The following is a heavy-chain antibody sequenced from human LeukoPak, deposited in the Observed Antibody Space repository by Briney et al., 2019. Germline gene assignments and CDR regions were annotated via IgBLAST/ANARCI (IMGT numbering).Heavy chain of an antibody. D-gene: IGHD1-26*01. V-gene: IGHV3-74*03. Sequence: PGGSLRLSCAASGFTLRTYWMHWVRQAPGKGLVWVSRINSDGSSTTYADSVKGRFTISRDNAKNTLYLQMNSLRAEDTAVFYCATGGSYSPSGFWGQGTLVTVSS. CDR3: ATGGSYSPSGF. CDR2: INSDGSST. CDR1: GFTLRTYW. J-gene: IGHJ4*02.